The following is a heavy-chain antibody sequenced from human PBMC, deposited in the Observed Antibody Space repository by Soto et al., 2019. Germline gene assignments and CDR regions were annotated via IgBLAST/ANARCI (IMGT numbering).Heavy chain of an antibody. CDR1: GFSVSSYG. V-gene: IGHV3-33*02. Sequence: QEHLEESGGGVLQPGQSLRVSCVASGFSVSSYGLHWVRQGPGKDLEWVATTCHVELSQFSAESVKGRVTVTRDSPSNTIFIHADKLIVEDTAVYYCVRDRGACTPTRSPSGFRSRAFDLWGQGTLVTV. D-gene: IGHD1-26*01. CDR3: VRDRGACTPTRSPSGFRSRAFDL. CDR2: TCHVELSQ. J-gene: IGHJ3*01.